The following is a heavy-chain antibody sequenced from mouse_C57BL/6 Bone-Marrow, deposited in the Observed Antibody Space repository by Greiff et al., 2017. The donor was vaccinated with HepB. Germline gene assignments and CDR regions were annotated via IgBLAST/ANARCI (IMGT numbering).Heavy chain of an antibody. V-gene: IGHV1-47*01. CDR1: GYTFTTYP. CDR3: ARWGIVAHYVDY. J-gene: IGHJ2*01. Sequence: QVQLQQSGAELVKPGASVKLSCKASGYTFTTYPIEWMKQNHGKSLEWIGNFHPYNDDTKYNEKFKGKATLTGEKSSSTVYLDRSRLTSDDSAVYFCARWGIVAHYVDYWGQGTTLTVS. D-gene: IGHD1-1*01. CDR2: FHPYNDDT.